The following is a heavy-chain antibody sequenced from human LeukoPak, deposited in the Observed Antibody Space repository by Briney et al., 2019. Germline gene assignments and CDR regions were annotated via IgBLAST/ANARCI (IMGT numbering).Heavy chain of an antibody. V-gene: IGHV3-48*03. CDR3: ARVGYCSGGSCWDLDY. D-gene: IGHD2-15*01. CDR1: GFTFSSYE. Sequence: GGSLRISCAASGFTFSSYEMNWVRQAPGKGLKWVSYISSSGSTIYYADSVKGRFTISRDNAKNSLYLQMNSLRAEDTAVYYCARVGYCSGGSCWDLDYWGQGTLVTVSS. CDR2: ISSSGSTI. J-gene: IGHJ4*02.